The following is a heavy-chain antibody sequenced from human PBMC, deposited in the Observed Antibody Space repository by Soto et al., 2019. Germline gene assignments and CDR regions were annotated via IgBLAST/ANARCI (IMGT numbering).Heavy chain of an antibody. CDR2: IYPGDSDT. CDR1: GYSFTSYW. CDR3: ARGKALYSGYEQRFDP. V-gene: IGHV5-51*03. J-gene: IGHJ5*02. D-gene: IGHD5-12*01. Sequence: EVQLVQSGAEVKKPGESLKISCKGSGYSFTSYWIGWVRQMPGKGLEWMGIIYPGDSDTRYSPSFQGQVTISADKSISTAYLQWGSLKASDTAMYYCARGKALYSGYEQRFDPWGQGTLVTVSS.